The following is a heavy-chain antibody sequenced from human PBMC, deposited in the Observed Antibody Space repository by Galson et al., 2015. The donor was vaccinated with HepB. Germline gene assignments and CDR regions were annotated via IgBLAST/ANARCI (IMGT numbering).Heavy chain of an antibody. CDR3: TRVSRGYSYGYSGY. CDR2: IRSKAYGGTT. CDR1: GFTFGDYA. J-gene: IGHJ4*02. V-gene: IGHV3-49*04. D-gene: IGHD5-18*01. Sequence: SLRLSCAASGFTFGDYAMSWVRQAPGKGLEWVGFIRSKAYGGTTEYAASVKGRFTISRDDSKSIAYLQMNSLKTEDTAVYYCTRVSRGYSYGYSGYWGQGTLVTVSS.